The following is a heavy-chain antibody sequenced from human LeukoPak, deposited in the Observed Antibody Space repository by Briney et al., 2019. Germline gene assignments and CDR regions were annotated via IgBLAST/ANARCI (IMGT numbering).Heavy chain of an antibody. V-gene: IGHV4-34*01. CDR2: INHSGST. CDR3: ARGRGSGYYGSGSYYLPIFFDY. CDR1: GGSISSYY. D-gene: IGHD3-10*01. J-gene: IGHJ4*02. Sequence: SETLSLTCTVSGGSISSYYWSWIRQPPGKGLEWIGEINHSGSTNYNPSLKSRVTISVDTSKNQFSLKLSSVTAADTAVYYCARGRGSGYYGSGSYYLPIFFDYWGQGTLVTVSS.